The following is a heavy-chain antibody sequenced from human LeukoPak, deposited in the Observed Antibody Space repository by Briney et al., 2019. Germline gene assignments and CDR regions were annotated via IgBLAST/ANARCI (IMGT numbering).Heavy chain of an antibody. V-gene: IGHV4-34*01. CDR1: GFTFSSYA. CDR2: INHSGST. Sequence: GSLRLSCAASGFTFSSYAMSWIRQPPGKGLEWIGEINHSGSTNYNPSLKSRVTISVDTSKNQFSLKLSSVTAADTAVYYCARGPTVSYYDAFDIWGQGTMVTVSS. CDR3: ARGPTVSYYDAFDI. D-gene: IGHD4-17*01. J-gene: IGHJ3*02.